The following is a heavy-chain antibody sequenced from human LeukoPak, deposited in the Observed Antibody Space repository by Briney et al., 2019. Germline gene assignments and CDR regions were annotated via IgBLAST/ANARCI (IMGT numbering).Heavy chain of an antibody. D-gene: IGHD6-25*01. Sequence: SGTLSLTCAVSGGSISSNNWWSWVRQPPGKGLEWIGEIYHSGSTNYNPSLSSRVTISIDKSRNQFSLRLNSVTAADTAVYYCAREPAPGYFDLWGRGTLVTVSS. CDR3: AREPAPGYFDL. CDR1: GGSISSNNW. V-gene: IGHV4-4*02. J-gene: IGHJ2*01. CDR2: IYHSGST.